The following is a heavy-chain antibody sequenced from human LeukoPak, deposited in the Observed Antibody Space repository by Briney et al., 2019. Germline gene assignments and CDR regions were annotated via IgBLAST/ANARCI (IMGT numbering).Heavy chain of an antibody. V-gene: IGHV3-48*03. CDR2: ISSSGSTI. D-gene: IGHD3-9*01. Sequence: PGGSLRLSCAASGFTFSSYEMNWVRQAPGKGLEWVSYISSSGSTIYYADSVKGRFTISRDNAKNSLYLQMNSLRAEDTAVYYCGRKGGRRYFDWLPSGPSDYWGQGTLVTVSS. J-gene: IGHJ4*02. CDR3: GRKGGRRYFDWLPSGPSDY. CDR1: GFTFSSYE.